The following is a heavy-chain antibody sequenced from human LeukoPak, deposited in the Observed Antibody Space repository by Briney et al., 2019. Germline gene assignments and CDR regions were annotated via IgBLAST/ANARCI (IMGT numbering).Heavy chain of an antibody. CDR3: AGKWTHFDY. Sequence: GGSLRLSCAASGFTFSTYGIHWVRQAPGKGLEWVAVIWNDGSNKYYADSVKGRFTISRDNSKNTLYLQMNSLRAEDTAVYYCAGKWTHFDYWGQGTLVTVSS. V-gene: IGHV3-30*02. CDR2: IWNDGSNK. D-gene: IGHD2-8*01. J-gene: IGHJ4*02. CDR1: GFTFSTYG.